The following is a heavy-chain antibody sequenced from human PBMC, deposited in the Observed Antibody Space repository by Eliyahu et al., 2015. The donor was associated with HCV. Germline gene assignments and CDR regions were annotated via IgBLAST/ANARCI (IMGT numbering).Heavy chain of an antibody. CDR3: TLHQGYFVY. J-gene: IGHJ4*02. CDR2: IKSKTDGGTT. Sequence: EVQLVESGGGLVKPGGSLRLSCAAXGFTFSDAWMSWVRQAPGKGLEGVGRIKSKTDGGTTDYAAAVKGRFSISREDPKNMLYLQMNRLKTEDTAMYYCTLHQGYFVYWGQGTVVTVSS. V-gene: IGHV3-15*01. D-gene: IGHD2-2*01. CDR1: GFTFSDAW.